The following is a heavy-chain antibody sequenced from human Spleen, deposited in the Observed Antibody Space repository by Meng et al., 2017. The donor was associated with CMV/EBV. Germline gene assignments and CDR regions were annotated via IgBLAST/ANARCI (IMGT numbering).Heavy chain of an antibody. V-gene: IGHV4-59*11. D-gene: IGHD2-2*01. CDR3: ARIYCSSTSCYRNYGMGV. CDR1: EFTFMRHH. J-gene: IGHJ6*02. Sequence: ESLKISCSASEFTFMRHHMNWVRQPPGKGLEWIGDIYRSGSTKYNPSLESRITISVDMSKNHFSLKLSSVTAADTAVYYCARIYCSSTSCYRNYGMGVWGQGTTVTVSS. CDR2: IYRSGST.